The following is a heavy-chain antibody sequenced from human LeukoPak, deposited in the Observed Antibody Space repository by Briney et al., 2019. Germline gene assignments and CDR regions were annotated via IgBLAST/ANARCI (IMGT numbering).Heavy chain of an antibody. CDR2: INHSGST. Sequence: SETLSLTCAVYGGSFSGYYWSWIRQPPGKGLEWIGEINHSGSTNYNPSLKSRVTISVDTSKNQFSLKLSSVTAANTAVYYCARAGRFRGTYYYYGMDVWGQGTTVTVSS. D-gene: IGHD3-10*01. CDR3: ARAGRFRGTYYYYGMDV. J-gene: IGHJ6*02. V-gene: IGHV4-34*01. CDR1: GGSFSGYY.